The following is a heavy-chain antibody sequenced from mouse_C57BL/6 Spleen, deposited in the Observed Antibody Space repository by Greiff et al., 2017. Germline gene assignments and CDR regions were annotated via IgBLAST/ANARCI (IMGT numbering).Heavy chain of an antibody. V-gene: IGHV1-82*01. D-gene: IGHD4-1*01. Sequence: QVQLQQSGPELVKPGASVKISCKASGYAFSSSWMNWVQQRPGKGLEWIGRIYPGDGDTNYNGKFKGKATLTADKSTSTAYMQLSSLTSEDSAVYFCARETGYFDYWGQGTTLTVSS. CDR3: ARETGYFDY. CDR1: GYAFSSSW. CDR2: IYPGDGDT. J-gene: IGHJ2*01.